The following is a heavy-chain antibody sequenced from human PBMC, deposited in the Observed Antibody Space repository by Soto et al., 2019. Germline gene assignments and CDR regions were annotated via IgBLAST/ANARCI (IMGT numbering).Heavy chain of an antibody. J-gene: IGHJ4*02. CDR3: ARGAPTGFDY. Sequence: GGSLRLSCAASGFTFSSYAMHWVRQAPGKGLEWVAVISYDGSNKYYADSVKGRFTISRDNSKNSLFLQMDSLRAGDTAVYYCARGAPTGFDYWGQGTLVTVSS. CDR2: ISYDGSNK. V-gene: IGHV3-30*14. CDR1: GFTFSSYA.